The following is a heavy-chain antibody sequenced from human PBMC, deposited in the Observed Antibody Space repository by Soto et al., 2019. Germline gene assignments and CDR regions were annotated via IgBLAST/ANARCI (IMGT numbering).Heavy chain of an antibody. J-gene: IGHJ3*02. V-gene: IGHV3-33*01. CDR1: GFTFSSYG. D-gene: IGHD1-26*01. CDR3: ASDGIGAFDI. Sequence: QVQLVESGGGVVQPGRSLRLSCAASGFTFSSYGMHWVRQAPGKGLEWVAVIWYDGSNKYYADSVKARFTISRDNSKNTLYLQMNSLRAEDTAVYYCASDGIGAFDIWGQGTMVTVSS. CDR2: IWYDGSNK.